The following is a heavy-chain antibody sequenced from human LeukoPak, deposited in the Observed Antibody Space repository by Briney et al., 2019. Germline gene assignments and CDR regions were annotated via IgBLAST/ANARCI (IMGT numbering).Heavy chain of an antibody. V-gene: IGHV3-23*01. J-gene: IGHJ4*02. Sequence: GGSLRLSCAASGFTFSSYSMNCVREAPGRGLEWVSGIIGSGCSTYYATSVKGRLTLSRDNSKNTLYLQVNSLRAEDNAVYYCAKGSSLRLGPTVEYYFDNWGQGTLVTVSS. CDR2: IIGSGCST. D-gene: IGHD3-9*01. CDR1: GFTFSSYS. CDR3: AKGSSLRLGPTVEYYFDN.